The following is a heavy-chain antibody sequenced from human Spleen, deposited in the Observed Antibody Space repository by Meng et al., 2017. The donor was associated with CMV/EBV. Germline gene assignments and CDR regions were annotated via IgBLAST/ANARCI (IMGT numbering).Heavy chain of an antibody. CDR3: ARAEEQQGEFDY. D-gene: IGHD6-13*01. V-gene: IGHV3-21*01. Sequence: GGSLRLSCAASGFTFSSYSMNWVRQAPGKGLEWVSSISSSSSYIYYADSVKGRFTISRENAKNSLYLQMNSLRAEDTAVYYCARAEEQQGEFDYWGQGTTVTVSS. CDR1: GFTFSSYS. CDR2: ISSSSSYI. J-gene: IGHJ4*03.